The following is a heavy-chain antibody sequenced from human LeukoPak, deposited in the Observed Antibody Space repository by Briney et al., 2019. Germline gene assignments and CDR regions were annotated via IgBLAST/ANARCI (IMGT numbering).Heavy chain of an antibody. CDR3: ARLGSDPYYWFGERYYYMDV. CDR2: ISRSGNYI. V-gene: IGHV3-21*01. D-gene: IGHD3-10*01. CDR1: GFTFSRYS. J-gene: IGHJ6*03. Sequence: NTGGSLRLSCAASGFTFSRYSMNWVRQAPGKGLEWVSSISRSGNYIYYADSVKGRFTISRDNAKNSLYLQMNSLRAEDTAVYYCARLGSDPYYWFGERYYYMDVWGKGTTVTVSS.